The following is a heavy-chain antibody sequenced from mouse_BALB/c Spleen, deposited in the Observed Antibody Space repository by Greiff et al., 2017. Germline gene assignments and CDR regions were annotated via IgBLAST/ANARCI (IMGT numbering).Heavy chain of an antibody. D-gene: IGHD1-1*01. V-gene: IGHV1-54*01. CDR2: INPGSGGT. Sequence: QVQLQQSGAELVRPGTSVKVSCKASGYAFTNYLIEWVKQRPGQGLEWIGVINPGSGGTNYNEKFKGKATLTADKSSSTAYMELSSLTSEDSAVYYCARIDYGSSSWFAYWGQGTLVTVSA. CDR3: ARIDYGSSSWFAY. J-gene: IGHJ3*01. CDR1: GYAFTNYL.